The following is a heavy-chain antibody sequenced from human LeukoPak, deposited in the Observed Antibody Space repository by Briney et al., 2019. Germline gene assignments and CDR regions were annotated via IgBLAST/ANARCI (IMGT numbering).Heavy chain of an antibody. CDR3: ARDIGVEMATPTRYYYYYMDV. V-gene: IGHV4-39*02. J-gene: IGHJ6*03. D-gene: IGHD5-24*01. CDR1: AGSISSSNYY. CDR2: IYYSGRT. Sequence: SETLSLTCTVSAGSISSSNYYWGWIRQPPGKGLEWIGSIYYSGRTYYNPSLKSRVTISVDTSKKQFSLKLSSVTAADTAVYYCARDIGVEMATPTRYYYYYMDVWGKGTTVTISS.